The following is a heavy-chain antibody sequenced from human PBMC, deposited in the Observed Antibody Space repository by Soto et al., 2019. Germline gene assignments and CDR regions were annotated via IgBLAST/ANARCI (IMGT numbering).Heavy chain of an antibody. CDR3: ARDPSYYGMDV. V-gene: IGHV1-3*01. CDR2: INAGNGNT. J-gene: IGHJ6*02. CDR1: GFGKTCKS. Sequence: WKAPGFGKTCKSRRWPHQAPGQRLEWMGWINAGNGNTKYSQKFQGRVTITRDTSASTAYMELSSLRSEDTAVYYCARDPSYYGMDVWVQGTTVIVSS.